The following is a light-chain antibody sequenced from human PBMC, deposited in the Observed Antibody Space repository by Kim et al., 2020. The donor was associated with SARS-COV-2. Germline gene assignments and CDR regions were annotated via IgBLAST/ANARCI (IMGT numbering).Light chain of an antibody. V-gene: IGLV1-51*01. CDR3: GTWDSSLNGLV. Sequence: GKKVTTPCSGSSSNIGQNYVSWYQQFPGTAPKLLIYDNNKRHSGIPDRFSGSKSGTSATLGITGLQTGDEADYYCGTWDSSLNGLVFGGGTQLTVL. J-gene: IGLJ2*01. CDR2: DNN. CDR1: SSNIGQNY.